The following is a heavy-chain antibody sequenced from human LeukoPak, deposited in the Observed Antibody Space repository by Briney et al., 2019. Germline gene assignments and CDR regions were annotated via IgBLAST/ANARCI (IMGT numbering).Heavy chain of an antibody. V-gene: IGHV4-34*01. Sequence: SETLSLTCAVYGGSFSGYYWSWLRQPPGKGLEWIGEINHSGSTNYNPSLKRRVTISVDTSKNQFSLKLSSVTAADTAVYYCARGKSYCSSTSCYLLLYYFDYWGQGTLVTVSS. CDR1: GGSFSGYY. D-gene: IGHD2-2*01. J-gene: IGHJ4*02. CDR3: ARGKSYCSSTSCYLLLYYFDY. CDR2: INHSGST.